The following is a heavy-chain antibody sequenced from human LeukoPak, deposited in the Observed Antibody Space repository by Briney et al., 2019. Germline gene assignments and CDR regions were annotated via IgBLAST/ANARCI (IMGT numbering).Heavy chain of an antibody. J-gene: IGHJ4*02. CDR1: GFTFSSYS. D-gene: IGHD4-17*01. CDR2: ISTSSSYI. V-gene: IGHV3-21*06. Sequence: GGSLRLSCAASGFTFSSYSMTWVRQAPGKGLEWVSSISTSSSYIYYTDSMKGRFTISRDNAKNSLYLQMNSLRAEDTAVYYCARDLGLRGDYWGQGTLVTVSS. CDR3: ARDLGLRGDY.